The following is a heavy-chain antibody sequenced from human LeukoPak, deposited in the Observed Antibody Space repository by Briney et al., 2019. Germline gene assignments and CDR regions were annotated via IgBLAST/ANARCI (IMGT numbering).Heavy chain of an antibody. CDR2: IYYSGST. J-gene: IGHJ5*02. CDR1: GGSISSGGYY. D-gene: IGHD4-17*01. Sequence: KPSETLSLTCTVSGGSISSGGYYWSWIRQHPGKGLEWMGYIYYSGSTYYNPSLKSRVTISLDTSKNQLSLKLSSVTAADTAVYYCARSYGDINWFDPWGQGTLVTVSS. CDR3: ARSYGDINWFDP. V-gene: IGHV4-31*03.